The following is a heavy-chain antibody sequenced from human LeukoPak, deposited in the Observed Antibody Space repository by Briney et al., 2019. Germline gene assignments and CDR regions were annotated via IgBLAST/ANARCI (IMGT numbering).Heavy chain of an antibody. CDR2: IYSGGST. CDR3: AKIEGKYQLANVPDH. Sequence: PGGSLRLSCAASGFTVSSNYMSWDRQAPGKGLEWVSVIYSGGSTYYADSVKGRFTISRDNSKNTLYLHMNSLRTEDTAVYYCAKIEGKYQLANVPDHWGQGTLVTVSS. D-gene: IGHD2-2*01. V-gene: IGHV3-66*01. CDR1: GFTVSSNY. J-gene: IGHJ4*02.